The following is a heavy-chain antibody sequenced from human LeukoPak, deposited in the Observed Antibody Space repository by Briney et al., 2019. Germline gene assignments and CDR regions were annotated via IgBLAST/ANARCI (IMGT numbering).Heavy chain of an antibody. D-gene: IGHD2-21*01. CDR1: GGSISSSSYY. CDR2: IYYSGST. J-gene: IGHJ6*02. V-gene: IGHV4-39*01. CDR3: ARIEGLFNYYYGMDV. Sequence: KASETLSLTCTVSGGSISSSSYYWGWIGQPPGKGLEWIGSIYYSGSTYYNPSLKSRVTISVDTSKNQFSLKLSSVTAADTAVYYCARIEGLFNYYYGMDVWGQGTTVTVSS.